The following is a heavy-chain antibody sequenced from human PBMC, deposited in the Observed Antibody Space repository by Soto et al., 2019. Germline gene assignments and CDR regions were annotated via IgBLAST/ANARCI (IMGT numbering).Heavy chain of an antibody. CDR1: GFTFSSYG. V-gene: IGHV3-48*02. D-gene: IGHD3-22*01. CDR3: ARARRGSAVIGHFDF. CDR2: ISSSTFSI. J-gene: IGHJ4*02. Sequence: GGSLRLSCAASGFTFSSYGMTWVRQAPGKGLEWVSYISSSTFSIYYADSVKGRFTLSRDNAKNSLFLQMNSLRDEDTAVYFCARARRGSAVIGHFDFWGQGTLVTVSS.